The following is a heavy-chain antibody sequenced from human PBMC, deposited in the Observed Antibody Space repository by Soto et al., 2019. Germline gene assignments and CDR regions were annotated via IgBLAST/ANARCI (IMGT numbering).Heavy chain of an antibody. V-gene: IGHV1-69*01. CDR3: ARGILTMVPGVIGWFDP. D-gene: IGHD3-10*01. J-gene: IGHJ5*02. Sequence: QVQLVQSGAEVKKPGSSVKVSCKASGGTFSSYAISWVRQAPGQGLEWMGGIIPIFGTANYAQKFQGRVTITADESTSTAYMELSSLRSEVTAVYYCARGILTMVPGVIGWFDPWGQGTLVTVSS. CDR1: GGTFSSYA. CDR2: IIPIFGTA.